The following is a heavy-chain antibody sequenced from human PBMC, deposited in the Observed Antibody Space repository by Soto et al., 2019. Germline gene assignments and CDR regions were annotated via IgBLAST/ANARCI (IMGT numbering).Heavy chain of an antibody. CDR2: MNPNSGDT. D-gene: IGHD3-10*01. Sequence: VRQAPGQGLEWMGWMNPNSGDTGYAQKFLGRVTMTRDSSIRTVYMELSSLSSEDTAVYYCARVNYYGSGSYEDFFYYYGLDVWGQGTTVTVSS. CDR3: ARVNYYGSGSYEDFFYYYGLDV. J-gene: IGHJ6*02. V-gene: IGHV1-8*01.